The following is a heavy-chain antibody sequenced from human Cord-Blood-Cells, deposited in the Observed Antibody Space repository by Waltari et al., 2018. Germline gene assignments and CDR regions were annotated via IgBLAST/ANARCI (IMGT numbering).Heavy chain of an antibody. CDR3: AREQKIPVDTYWYFDL. J-gene: IGHJ2*01. CDR2: IYDSGST. Sequence: QVQLQESGPGLVKPSGTLSLTCAVSGGSISSSNWWSWVRQPPGKGLEWIGEIYDSGSTNNNPSLKCRVTRSVDKSKNQFSLKLSSVTAADTAVYYCAREQKIPVDTYWYFDLWGRGTLVTVSS. V-gene: IGHV4-4*02. CDR1: GGSISSSNW.